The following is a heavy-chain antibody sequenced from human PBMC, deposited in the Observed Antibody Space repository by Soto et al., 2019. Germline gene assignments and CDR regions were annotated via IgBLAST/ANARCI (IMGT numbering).Heavy chain of an antibody. CDR3: AKDNDLDRDGPFDY. CDR1: GFSFDDYG. D-gene: IGHD2-2*03. J-gene: IGHJ4*02. CDR2: ISWKRGDI. V-gene: IGHV3-9*01. Sequence: EVQLVESGGGSVQPGRSLRLSCAASGFSFDDYGMHWVRQGPGKGLEWVSGISWKRGDIYYADSVKGRFTISRDNAKRSLYLQMNSLRTEDTALYYCAKDNDLDRDGPFDYWGQGILVTVSS.